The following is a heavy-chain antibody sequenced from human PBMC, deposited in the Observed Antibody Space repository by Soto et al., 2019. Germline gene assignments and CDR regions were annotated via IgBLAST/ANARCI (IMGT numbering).Heavy chain of an antibody. CDR1: GYTFTSYG. D-gene: IGHD6-6*01. Sequence: QVQLVQSGAEVKKPGASVKVSCKASGYTFTSYGISWVRQAPGQGLEWMGWISAYNGNTNYAQKLQGRVTMTTDTSTSTAYMQLRSLRSDDTAVYYGARDREQLDPTGWFDPWGQGTLVTVAS. CDR2: ISAYNGNT. V-gene: IGHV1-18*01. J-gene: IGHJ5*02. CDR3: ARDREQLDPTGWFDP.